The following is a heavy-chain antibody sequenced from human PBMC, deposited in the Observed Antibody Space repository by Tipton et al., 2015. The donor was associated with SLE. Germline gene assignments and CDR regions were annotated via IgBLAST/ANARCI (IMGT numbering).Heavy chain of an antibody. J-gene: IGHJ4*02. CDR2: ISYSGSA. CDR1: DGSVSSHY. Sequence: LRLSCTVSDGSVSSHYWSWIRQPPGKRLDWIGFISYSGSADYSPSLKSRVNIPLDTSKNQFFLKLNSVTAADTAQYYCARQGFEVWGQGTLVTVSS. CDR3: ARQGFEV. V-gene: IGHV4-59*08.